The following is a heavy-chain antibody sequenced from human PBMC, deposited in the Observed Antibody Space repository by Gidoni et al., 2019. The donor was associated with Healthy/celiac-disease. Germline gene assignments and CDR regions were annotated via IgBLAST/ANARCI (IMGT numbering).Heavy chain of an antibody. V-gene: IGHV3-43*01. J-gene: IGHJ4*02. Sequence: EVQLVESGGVVVQPGGSLRLSCAASGFTFADYTMHWVRQAPGKGLEWVSLISWDGGSTYYADSVKGRFTISRDNSKNSLYLQMNSLRTEDTALYYCAILPSLPDYGSGSQADYWGQGTLVTVSS. CDR2: ISWDGGST. CDR3: AILPSLPDYGSGSQADY. D-gene: IGHD3-10*01. CDR1: GFTFADYT.